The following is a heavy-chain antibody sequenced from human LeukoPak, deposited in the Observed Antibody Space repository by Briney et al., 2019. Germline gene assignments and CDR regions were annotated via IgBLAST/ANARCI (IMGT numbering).Heavy chain of an antibody. D-gene: IGHD1-26*01. CDR1: GFTFSTYN. CDR3: ARNPAGIGDY. J-gene: IGHJ4*01. Sequence: PVGSLRLSCAASGFTFSTYNMNWVRQAPGKGLEWVSFISSGSRIIYYADSVKGRFTVSRDNAKNSLYLQMNSLRDEDTAVYYCARNPAGIGDYWGEGTLASVSS. CDR2: ISSGSRII. V-gene: IGHV3-48*02.